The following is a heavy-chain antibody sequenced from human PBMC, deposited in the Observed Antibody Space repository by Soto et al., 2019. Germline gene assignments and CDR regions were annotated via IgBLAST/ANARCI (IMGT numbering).Heavy chain of an antibody. CDR2: IYYSGST. D-gene: IGHD4-17*01. Sequence: QVQLQESGPGLVKPSETLSLTCTVSGGSISSYYWSWIRQPPGKGLEWIGYIYYSGSTNYKPSLKSRVTISLDTSKNLFSLKLSSVTAADTAVNYCARLRYGDYAFEYWGQGTLVTVSS. CDR1: GGSISSYY. CDR3: ARLRYGDYAFEY. V-gene: IGHV4-59*01. J-gene: IGHJ4*02.